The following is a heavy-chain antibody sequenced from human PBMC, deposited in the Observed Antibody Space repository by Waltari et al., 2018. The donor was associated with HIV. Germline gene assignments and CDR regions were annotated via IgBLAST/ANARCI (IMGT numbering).Heavy chain of an antibody. CDR3: ATRGYYDSSGYFQH. J-gene: IGHJ1*01. V-gene: IGHV4-39*07. D-gene: IGHD3-22*01. CDR2: IYYSGST. CDR1: GGSISSSSYY. Sequence: QLQLQESGPGLVKPSETLSLTCPVSGGSISSSSYYWGWLRQPPGKGLEWIGSIYYSGSTYYNPSLKSRVTISVDTSKNQFSLKLSSVTAADTAVYYCATRGYYDSSGYFQHWGQGTLVTVSS.